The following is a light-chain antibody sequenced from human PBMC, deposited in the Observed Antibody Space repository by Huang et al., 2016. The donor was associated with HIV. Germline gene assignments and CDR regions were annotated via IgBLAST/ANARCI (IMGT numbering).Light chain of an antibody. J-gene: IGKJ1*01. CDR3: QQYNNWPWT. CDR1: QSVRST. V-gene: IGKV3-15*01. Sequence: EKVMTQSPATLSVPPGERPNRPCRASQSVRSTFAGYTHKPGQAPRLLMYGASTRATGIPARFSGSGSGTEFTLTISSLQSEDFAVYYCQQYNNWPWTFGQGTKVEIK. CDR2: GAS.